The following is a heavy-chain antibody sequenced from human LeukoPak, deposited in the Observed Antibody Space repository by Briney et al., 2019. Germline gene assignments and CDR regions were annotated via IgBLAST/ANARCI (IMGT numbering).Heavy chain of an antibody. CDR2: IYTSGST. V-gene: IGHV4-61*02. D-gene: IGHD3-22*01. J-gene: IGHJ4*02. CDR3: ARVLDSSGCPIDY. Sequence: SQTLSLTCTVSGGSISSGSYYWSWIRQPAGKGLEWIGRIYTSGSTNYNPSLKSRVTISVDTSKNQFSLKLSSVTAADTAVYYCARVLDSSGCPIDYWGQGTLVTVSS. CDR1: GGSISSGSYY.